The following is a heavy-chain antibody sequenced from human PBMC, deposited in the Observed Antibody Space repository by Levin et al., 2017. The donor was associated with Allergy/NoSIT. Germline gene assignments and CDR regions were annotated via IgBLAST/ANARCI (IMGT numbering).Heavy chain of an antibody. CDR1: GGTLNNYA. J-gene: IGHJ6*01. V-gene: IGHV1-69*04. CDR2: VVPILGTP. D-gene: IGHD1-26*01. CDR3: AQSGRNYVHYGMDV. Sequence: GASVKVSCKTSGGTLNNYAVSWVRQAPGQGLQYIGRVVPILGTPTYIQRFQGRVTITADRSTNTAYLELTSLRSEDTAVYYCAQSGRNYVHYGMDVWGQGTTVTV.